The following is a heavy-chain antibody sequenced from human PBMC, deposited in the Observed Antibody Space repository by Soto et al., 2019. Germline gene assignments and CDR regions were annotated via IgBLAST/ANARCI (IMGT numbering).Heavy chain of an antibody. CDR3: ATYYDFWRGGWFDP. V-gene: IGHV4-59*08. CDR2: IYYSGST. Sequence: SETLSLTCTVSGGSISSYYWSWIRQPPGKGLEWIGYIYYSGSTNYNPSLKSRVTISVDTSKNQFSLKLSSVTAADTAVYYCATYYDFWRGGWFDPWGQGTLVTVSS. J-gene: IGHJ5*02. CDR1: GGSISSYY. D-gene: IGHD3-3*01.